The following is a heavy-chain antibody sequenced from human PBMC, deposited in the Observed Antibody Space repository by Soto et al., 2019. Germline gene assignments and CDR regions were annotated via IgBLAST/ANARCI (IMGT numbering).Heavy chain of an antibody. J-gene: IGHJ4*02. V-gene: IGHV1-69*01. D-gene: IGHD6-13*01. CDR1: GGTFSSYA. CDR3: ARGGVGISSWYLGYFDY. Sequence: QVQLVQSGAEVKKPGSSVKVSCKASGGTFSSYAISWVRQAPGQGLEWMGGIIPSFGTANYAQKFQGRVTITADESTSTAYMELSSLRSEDTAVYYCARGGVGISSWYLGYFDYWGQGTLVTVSS. CDR2: IIPSFGTA.